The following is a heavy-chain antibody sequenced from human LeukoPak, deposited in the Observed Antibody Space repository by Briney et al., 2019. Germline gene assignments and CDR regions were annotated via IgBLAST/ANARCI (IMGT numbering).Heavy chain of an antibody. CDR1: GYTFINYG. Sequence: ASVKVSCKASGYTFINYGISWVRQAPGQGLEWMGWISAYNGNTNYAQKLQGRVTMTTDTSTSTAYMELRSLRSDDTAVYYCARERSPSETGGNFYYCYYGMDVWGQGTTVTVSS. V-gene: IGHV1-18*01. CDR3: ARERSPSETGGNFYYCYYGMDV. J-gene: IGHJ6*02. CDR2: ISAYNGNT. D-gene: IGHD4-23*01.